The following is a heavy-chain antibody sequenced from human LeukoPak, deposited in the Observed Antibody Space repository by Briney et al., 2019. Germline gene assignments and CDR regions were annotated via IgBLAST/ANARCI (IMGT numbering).Heavy chain of an antibody. CDR3: ARDNGVVHGVYYMDV. J-gene: IGHJ6*03. CDR1: GFTFSNYW. V-gene: IGHV3-7*01. Sequence: PGRSLRLSCAASGFTFSNYWMTWVRQAPGKGREWVADIKQDGSEKLYVNSVRGRFTISRDNAKMSLFLQMNSLRAEDTAVYYCARDNGVVHGVYYMDVWGKGTTVTVS. CDR2: IKQDGSEK. D-gene: IGHD3-3*01.